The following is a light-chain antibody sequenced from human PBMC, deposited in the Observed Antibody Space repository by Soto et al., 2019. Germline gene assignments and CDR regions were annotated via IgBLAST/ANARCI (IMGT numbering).Light chain of an antibody. J-gene: IGKJ1*01. CDR2: GAS. V-gene: IGKV3-15*01. Sequence: EIVMTQSPAILSVSPGDRATLSCRAGQSVSNNLAWYQQKPGQTPRLVIYGASNRATGVPARFSGSGSGTDFTLTISGLQSEDFAVYYCLQYDDWHRTVGQGTKVEIK. CDR3: LQYDDWHRT. CDR1: QSVSNN.